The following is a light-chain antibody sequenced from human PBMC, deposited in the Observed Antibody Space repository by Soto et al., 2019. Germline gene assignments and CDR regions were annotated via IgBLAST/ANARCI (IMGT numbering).Light chain of an antibody. CDR3: QSYDSSLSGGV. J-gene: IGLJ3*02. Sequence: QAVVTQPPSVSGAPGQRVTISCTGSSSNIGAGYDVHWYQQLPGTAPKLLIYGNSNRPSGVPDRFSDAKSGTSASLALTGLQAEDEADYYCQSYDSSLSGGVFGGGTKVTVL. CDR1: SSNIGAGYD. V-gene: IGLV1-40*01. CDR2: GNS.